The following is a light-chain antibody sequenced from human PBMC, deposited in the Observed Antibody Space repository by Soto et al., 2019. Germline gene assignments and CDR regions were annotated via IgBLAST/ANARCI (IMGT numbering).Light chain of an antibody. J-gene: IGLJ2*01. CDR1: SSDVGGYNY. Sequence: QSALTQPASVSGSPGQSITISCTGTSSDVGGYNYVSWYQQHPGKAPKLMIYAVSNRPSGVSNRFSGSKSGNTASLTISGLQAEDEADYCCSSYTSSSTVLFGGGTKVTVL. CDR3: SSYTSSSTVL. V-gene: IGLV2-14*01. CDR2: AVS.